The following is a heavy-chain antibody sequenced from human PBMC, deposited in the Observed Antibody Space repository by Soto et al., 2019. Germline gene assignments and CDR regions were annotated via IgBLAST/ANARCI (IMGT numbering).Heavy chain of an antibody. CDR3: ARNYYYDSSGYYDY. CDR2: IIPIFGTA. V-gene: IGHV1-69*13. J-gene: IGHJ4*02. D-gene: IGHD3-22*01. CDR1: GGTFSSYA. Sequence: ASVKVSCKASGGTFSSYAISWVRQAPGQGLEWMGGIIPIFGTANYAQKFQGRVTITADESTSTAYMELSSLRSEDTAVYYCARNYYYDSSGYYDYWGQGTLVTVSS.